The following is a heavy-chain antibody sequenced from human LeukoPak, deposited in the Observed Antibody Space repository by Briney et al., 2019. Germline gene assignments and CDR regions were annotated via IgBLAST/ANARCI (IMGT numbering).Heavy chain of an antibody. CDR3: ATYSGYAAY. D-gene: IGHD5-12*01. Sequence: ASVKVSCKVSGYTLTELAIHWVRQAPGKGLEWMGGFDLQDVETIYAQKFQGRVTMTEDTHTDTAYMELSSLRSGDTAVYYCATYSGYAAYWGQGTLV. CDR2: FDLQDVET. CDR1: GYTLTELA. J-gene: IGHJ4*02. V-gene: IGHV1-24*01.